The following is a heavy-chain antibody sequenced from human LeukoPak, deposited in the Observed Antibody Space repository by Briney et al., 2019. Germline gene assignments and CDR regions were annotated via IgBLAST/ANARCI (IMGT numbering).Heavy chain of an antibody. Sequence: ASVKVSCKASGYTFTNYAMHWVRQAPGQRLEWMGWINAGNGNTKYSQEFQGRVTITRDTSASTAYMELGSLRSEDMAVYYCARAVGDYYYYYMDVWGKGTTVTVSS. CDR3: ARAVGDYYYYYMDV. J-gene: IGHJ6*03. CDR2: INAGNGNT. V-gene: IGHV1-3*03. D-gene: IGHD3-16*01. CDR1: GYTFTNYA.